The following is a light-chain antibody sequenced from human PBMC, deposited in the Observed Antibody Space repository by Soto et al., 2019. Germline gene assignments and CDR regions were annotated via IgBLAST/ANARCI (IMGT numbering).Light chain of an antibody. CDR1: RSNIGAGYD. Sequence: QSVLTQPPSVSGAPGQRVTISCTGSRSNIGAGYDVHWYQQLPGTAPKLLIYVTNNRPSGVPDRFSGSKSGASASLAITGLRAEDEADYYCRTYDSSLRGSIFGGGTKLTVL. CDR3: RTYDSSLRGSI. J-gene: IGLJ2*01. V-gene: IGLV1-40*01. CDR2: VTN.